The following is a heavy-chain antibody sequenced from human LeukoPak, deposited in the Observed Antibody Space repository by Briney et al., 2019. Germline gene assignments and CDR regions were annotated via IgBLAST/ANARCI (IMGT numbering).Heavy chain of an antibody. Sequence: SETLSLTCTVSGDSISRYYWSWIRQPPRKGLEWIGSIYYSGSTYYNPSLKSRVTISVDTSKNQFSLKLSSVTAADTAVYYCARLLVRWFDPWGQGTLVTVSS. CDR3: ARLLVRWFDP. D-gene: IGHD3-10*01. CDR1: GDSISRYY. CDR2: IYYSGST. V-gene: IGHV4-59*05. J-gene: IGHJ5*02.